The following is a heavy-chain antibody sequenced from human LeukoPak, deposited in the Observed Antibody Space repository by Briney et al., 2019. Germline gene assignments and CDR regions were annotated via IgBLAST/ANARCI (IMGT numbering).Heavy chain of an antibody. J-gene: IGHJ5*02. V-gene: IGHV4-39*01. Sequence: SETLSLTCTVSGGSISSSSYYWGWIRQPPGNGLEWIASIYYSGSTYYNPSLKSRVTISVDTSKNQFSLKLSSVTAADTAVYYCARSIYDFWSGYYTRWFDPWGQGTLVTVSS. D-gene: IGHD3-3*01. CDR1: GGSISSSSYY. CDR2: IYYSGST. CDR3: ARSIYDFWSGYYTRWFDP.